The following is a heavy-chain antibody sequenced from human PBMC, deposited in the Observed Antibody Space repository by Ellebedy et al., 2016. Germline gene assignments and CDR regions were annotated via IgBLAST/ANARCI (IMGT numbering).Heavy chain of an antibody. CDR3: AREVVAAAPLDY. CDR1: GYTFTSYA. Sequence: ASVKVSCKASGYTFTSYAMHWVRQAPGQRLEWMGWINAGNGNTKYSQKFQGRVTITRDTSASTAYMELSSLRSEDTAVYYCAREVVAAAPLDYWGQGTLVTVSS. J-gene: IGHJ4*02. D-gene: IGHD6-13*01. V-gene: IGHV1-3*01. CDR2: INAGNGNT.